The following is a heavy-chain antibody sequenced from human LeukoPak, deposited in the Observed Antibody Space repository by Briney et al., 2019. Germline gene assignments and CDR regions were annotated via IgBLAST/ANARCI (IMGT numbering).Heavy chain of an antibody. J-gene: IGHJ4*02. CDR1: GGSISSYY. Sequence: SETLSLTCTVSGGSISSYYWSWIWQSAGKGLEWIGRVYTSGSTNYNASLQSRVTMSVDTSKNQFSLKLSSVTAADTAVYYCARDSRGSGSYYSDFDYWGRGTLVTVSS. D-gene: IGHD3-10*01. CDR2: VYTSGST. V-gene: IGHV4-4*07. CDR3: ARDSRGSGSYYSDFDY.